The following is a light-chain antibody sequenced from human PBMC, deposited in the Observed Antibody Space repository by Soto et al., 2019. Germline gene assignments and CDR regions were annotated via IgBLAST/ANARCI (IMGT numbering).Light chain of an antibody. J-gene: IGKJ5*01. CDR1: QSVSSY. Sequence: ETVLTQSPATLSLSPGERATLSCRASQSVSSYLAWYQQKPGQSPRLLIYDVSTRATGVPARFSGTGSETDFTLTISGLQSEDSTVYFCQQYNNWPFSFGQGTRLEIK. V-gene: IGKV3-15*01. CDR3: QQYNNWPFS. CDR2: DVS.